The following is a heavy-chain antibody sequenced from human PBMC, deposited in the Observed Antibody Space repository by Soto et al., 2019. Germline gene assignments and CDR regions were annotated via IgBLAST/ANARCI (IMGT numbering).Heavy chain of an antibody. CDR1: GGSFSGYY. CDR3: AREPMVRGVITHYYYYYMDV. CDR2: INHSGST. D-gene: IGHD3-10*01. Sequence: SETLSLTCAVYGGSFSGYYWSWIRQPPGKGLEWIGEINHSGSTNYNPSLKSRVTISVDTSKNQFSLKLGSVTAADTAVYYCAREPMVRGVITHYYYYYMDVWGKGTTVTVSS. J-gene: IGHJ6*03. V-gene: IGHV4-34*01.